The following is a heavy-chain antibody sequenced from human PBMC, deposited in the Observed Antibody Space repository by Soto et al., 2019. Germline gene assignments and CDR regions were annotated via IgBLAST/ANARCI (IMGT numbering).Heavy chain of an antibody. CDR1: GGSISSYY. Sequence: QVQLQESGPGLVKPSETLSLTCTVSGGSISSYYWSWIRQPAGKGLEWIGRIYTSGSTNYNPSLKSRVTISVDTSKNQFSLKLSSVTAADTAVYYCARGTTDYDFWSGYYESYYFDYWGQGTLVTVSS. J-gene: IGHJ4*02. CDR2: IYTSGST. D-gene: IGHD3-3*01. V-gene: IGHV4-4*07. CDR3: ARGTTDYDFWSGYYESYYFDY.